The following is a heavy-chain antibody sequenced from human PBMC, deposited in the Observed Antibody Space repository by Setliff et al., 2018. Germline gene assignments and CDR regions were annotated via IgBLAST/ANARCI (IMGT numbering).Heavy chain of an antibody. D-gene: IGHD3-10*01. CDR2: INTNTGNP. CDR3: ARNYYGSGSYWDAFDI. J-gene: IGHJ3*02. V-gene: IGHV7-4-1*02. Sequence: GASVKVSCKASGYTFTSYAMNWVRQAPGQGLEWMGWINTNTGNPTYAQGFTGRFVFSLDTSVSTAYLQISSLKVEDTAVYYCARNYYGSGSYWDAFDIWGQGTMVTVSS. CDR1: GYTFTSYA.